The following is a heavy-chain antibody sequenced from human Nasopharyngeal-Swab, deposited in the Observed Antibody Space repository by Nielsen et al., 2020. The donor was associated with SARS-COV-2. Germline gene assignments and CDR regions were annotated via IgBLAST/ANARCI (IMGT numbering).Heavy chain of an antibody. J-gene: IGHJ4*02. V-gene: IGHV4-30-2*01. CDR2: IYHSGST. CDR1: GGSISSGGYS. CDR3: ARVGAAGVEAFDY. Sequence: SETLSLTCAVSGGSISSGGYSWSWIRQPPGKGLEWIGYIYHSGSTYYNQSLKSRVTISVDRFKNQFSLKLSSVTAADTAVYYCARVGAAGVEAFDYWGQGTLVTVSS. D-gene: IGHD6-13*01.